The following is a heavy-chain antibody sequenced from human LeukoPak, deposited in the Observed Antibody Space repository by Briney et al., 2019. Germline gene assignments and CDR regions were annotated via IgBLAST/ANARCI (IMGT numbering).Heavy chain of an antibody. CDR1: GYTFTSYG. V-gene: IGHV1-18*01. CDR2: INPYNGNT. D-gene: IGHD3-10*01. J-gene: IGHJ5*02. CDR3: ARMVRGVIISPGENWFDP. Sequence: ASVKVSCKASGYTFTSYGISWVRQAPGQGLEWMGWINPYNGNTNYAQKLQGRVTMTTDTSTSTAYMELRTLRSEDTAVYYCARMVRGVIISPGENWFDPWGQGTLVTVSS.